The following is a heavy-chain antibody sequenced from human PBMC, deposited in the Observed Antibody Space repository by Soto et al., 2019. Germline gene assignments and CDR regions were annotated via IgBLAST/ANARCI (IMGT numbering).Heavy chain of an antibody. CDR3: ARWERQQQRDY. Sequence: QVQLQESGPGLVKPSGILSLTCAVSGDSISREKWWRWVRQPPGKGLEWIGEVYHSGNTNYNPSLKSRVIISVAKSKNQFSLKLSSVTDADTAMYYGARWERQQQRDYWGQGTLVTVSS. D-gene: IGHD6-13*01. CDR1: GDSISREKW. J-gene: IGHJ4*02. V-gene: IGHV4-4*02. CDR2: VYHSGNT.